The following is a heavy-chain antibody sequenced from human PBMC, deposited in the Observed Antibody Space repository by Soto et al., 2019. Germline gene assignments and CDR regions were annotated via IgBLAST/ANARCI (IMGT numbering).Heavy chain of an antibody. CDR1: GFTFSSYG. Sequence: GGSLRLSCAASGFTFSSYGMHWVRQAPGKGLEWVAVISYDGSNKYYADSVKGRFTISRDNSKNTLYLQMNSLRAEDTAVYYCAKDMYYYDSSSAFDYWGQGT. V-gene: IGHV3-30*18. CDR3: AKDMYYYDSSSAFDY. J-gene: IGHJ4*02. CDR2: ISYDGSNK. D-gene: IGHD3-22*01.